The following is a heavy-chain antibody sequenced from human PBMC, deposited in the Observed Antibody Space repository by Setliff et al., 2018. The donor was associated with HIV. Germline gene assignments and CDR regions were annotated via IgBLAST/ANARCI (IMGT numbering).Heavy chain of an antibody. CDR1: GYSLTDLS. Sequence: ASVKVSCKISGYSLTDLSIQWVRQAPGKGLEWMGGYVPEDGKMIYAQKFQGRVTMTEDTSADTAYMGLSSLRSEDSAVYYCARTVNDYGDYYFDYWGQGTLVTVSS. V-gene: IGHV1-24*01. CDR3: ARTVNDYGDYYFDY. D-gene: IGHD4-17*01. CDR2: YVPEDGKM. J-gene: IGHJ4*02.